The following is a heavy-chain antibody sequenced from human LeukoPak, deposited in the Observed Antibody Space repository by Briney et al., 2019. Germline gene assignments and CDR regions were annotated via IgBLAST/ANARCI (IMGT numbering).Heavy chain of an antibody. CDR3: ARISSGYDSNPGMDFDF. CDR2: IHHRGST. Sequence: SGTLSLTCDVSGFSISSSHWWGWIRQPPGRGLEWIGYIHHRGSTHHNPSLKSRVTMSVDTSKNQLSLNLTFVTAVDTAVYYCARISSGYDSNPGMDFDFWGQGTLVTVSS. J-gene: IGHJ4*02. V-gene: IGHV4-28*01. D-gene: IGHD5-12*01. CDR1: GFSISSSHW.